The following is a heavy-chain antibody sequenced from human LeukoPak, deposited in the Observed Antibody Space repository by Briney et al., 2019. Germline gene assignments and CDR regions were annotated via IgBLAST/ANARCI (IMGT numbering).Heavy chain of an antibody. CDR1: GFTFSSYA. V-gene: IGHV3-30*04. J-gene: IGHJ4*02. Sequence: GGSRRLARAADGFTFSSYAMQWDRQAPGKVLEWVAVISYDGSNKYYEDSVKGRFTISRDSSKNTLYLQMSSLRAEDTAVYYCARDGVRGYSYGTRTFDYWGQGTLVTVSS. D-gene: IGHD5-18*01. CDR3: ARDGVRGYSYGTRTFDY. CDR2: ISYDGSNK.